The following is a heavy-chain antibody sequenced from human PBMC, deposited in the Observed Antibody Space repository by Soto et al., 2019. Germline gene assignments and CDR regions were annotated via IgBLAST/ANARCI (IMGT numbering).Heavy chain of an antibody. D-gene: IGHD3-22*01. CDR1: GLTFSSYA. CDR2: VSYDGTYK. Sequence: GGSLRLSCETSGLTFSSYALHWVRQAPGKGLKWVAVVSYDGTYKYYADSVKGRFTISRDNSRNTLYLQMNSLTVEDTAVYYCAREGHYSNSSGDYYGNWFDPWGQGNRVTVSS. V-gene: IGHV3-30*04. CDR3: AREGHYSNSSGDYYGNWFDP. J-gene: IGHJ5*02.